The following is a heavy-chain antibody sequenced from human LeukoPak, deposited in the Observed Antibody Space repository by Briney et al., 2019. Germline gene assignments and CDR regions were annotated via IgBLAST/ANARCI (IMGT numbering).Heavy chain of an antibody. V-gene: IGHV3-21*01. Sequence: GGSLRLSCAASGFTFSSYSMNWVRQAPGKGLEWVSSISSSSSYIYYADSVKGRFTISRDNAKNTLYLQMNSLRAEDTAVYYCAKDHREYYDILTGYYPFDFWGQGTLVTVSS. D-gene: IGHD3-9*01. CDR2: ISSSSSYI. J-gene: IGHJ4*02. CDR3: AKDHREYYDILTGYYPFDF. CDR1: GFTFSSYS.